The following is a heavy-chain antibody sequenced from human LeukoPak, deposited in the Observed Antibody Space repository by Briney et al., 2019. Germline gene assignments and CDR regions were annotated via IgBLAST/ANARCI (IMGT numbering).Heavy chain of an antibody. CDR3: AKLFELPRYYYGSGTTIGN. J-gene: IGHJ4*02. V-gene: IGHV3-23*01. D-gene: IGHD3-10*01. CDR2: ISGSGGST. CDR1: GFTFSSYA. Sequence: GGSLRLSCAASGFTFSSYAMSWVRQAPGKGLEWVSAISGSGGSTYYADSVKGRFTISRDNSKNTLYLQMNSLRAEDTAVYYCAKLFELPRYYYGSGTTIGNWGQGTLVTVSS.